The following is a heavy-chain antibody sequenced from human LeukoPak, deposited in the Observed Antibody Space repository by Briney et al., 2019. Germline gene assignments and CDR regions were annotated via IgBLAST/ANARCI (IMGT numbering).Heavy chain of an antibody. V-gene: IGHV1-2*02. CDR3: ARDQRNQWLVSNWFDP. CDR1: GYTFSDNY. J-gene: IGHJ5*02. D-gene: IGHD6-19*01. CDR2: INPKSGVT. Sequence: ASVKGSCKASGYTFSDNYIHWVRQAPGQGLEWMGWINPKSGVTKYGQEFQGRVTLTRDTSISTAYMEVRRLRYDDTAVYYCARDQRNQWLVSNWFDPWGQGTLVTVSS.